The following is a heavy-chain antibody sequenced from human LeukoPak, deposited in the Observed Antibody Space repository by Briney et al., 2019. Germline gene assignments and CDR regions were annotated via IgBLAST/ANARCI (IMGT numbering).Heavy chain of an antibody. D-gene: IGHD2-15*01. Sequence: GGSLRLSCVDSGFTFSRYWMHWVRHAPGEGRVWVSRINTDGRTTNYADSVKGRFTISRDNARNTLYLQMNSLRADDTAVYYCAKDLAGARDKWGQGTLVTVSS. CDR1: GFTFSRYW. J-gene: IGHJ4*02. CDR3: AKDLAGARDK. V-gene: IGHV3-74*01. CDR2: INTDGRTT.